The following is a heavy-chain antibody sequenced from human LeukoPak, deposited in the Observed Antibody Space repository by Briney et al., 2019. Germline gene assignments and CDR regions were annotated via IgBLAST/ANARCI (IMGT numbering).Heavy chain of an antibody. CDR3: ARDLGASQHLSWFGP. Sequence: GGSLRLSCVASGFTFSNYCMSWVRQAPGKGLEWVGNINEDGSVKYYVDSVKGRFTISRDNAKNSLYLQMNSLRAEDTAVYYCARDLGASQHLSWFGPWGQGTLVTVSS. V-gene: IGHV3-7*05. D-gene: IGHD1-26*01. CDR1: GFTFSNYC. J-gene: IGHJ5*02. CDR2: INEDGSVK.